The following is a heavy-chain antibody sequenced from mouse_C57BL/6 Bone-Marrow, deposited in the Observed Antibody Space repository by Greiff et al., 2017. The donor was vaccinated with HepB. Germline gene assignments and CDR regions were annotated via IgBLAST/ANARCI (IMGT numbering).Heavy chain of an antibody. Sequence: QVQLQQSGPELVKPGASVKISCKASGYSFTSYYIHWVKQRPGQGLEWIGWIYPGSGNTKYNEKFKGKATLTADTSSSTAYMHLSSLTSEDSAVYYCARSGPYYKDYWGQGTTLTVSS. J-gene: IGHJ2*01. CDR3: ARSGPYYKDY. V-gene: IGHV1-66*01. D-gene: IGHD2-12*01. CDR2: IYPGSGNT. CDR1: GYSFTSYY.